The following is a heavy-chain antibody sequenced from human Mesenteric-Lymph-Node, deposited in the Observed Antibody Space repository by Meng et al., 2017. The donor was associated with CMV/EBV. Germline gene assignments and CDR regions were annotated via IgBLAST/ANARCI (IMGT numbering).Heavy chain of an antibody. V-gene: IGHV4-61*01. CDR2: IYYSART. J-gene: IGHJ6*02. CDR3: AREDDYSYGMDV. Sequence: GSLRLSCTVSGGSVSGGTYYWNWIRQTPGKGLEWIGYIYYSARTNYNPFLKSRVTISADASKKQISLRLNSVTAADTAVYFCAREDDYSYGMDVWGQGTTVTVSS. CDR1: GGSVSGGTYY.